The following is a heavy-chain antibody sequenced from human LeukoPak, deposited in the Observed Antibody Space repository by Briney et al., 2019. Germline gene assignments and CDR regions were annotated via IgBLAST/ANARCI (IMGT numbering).Heavy chain of an antibody. CDR1: GYSFTSHG. J-gene: IGHJ4*02. CDR2: ISGYNGNT. CDR3: ARGGWTTGMDY. D-gene: IGHD1-14*01. Sequence: ASVKVSCKTSGYSFTSHGISWVRQAPGQGLEWMGWISGYNGNTNYAQKFQGRVTMTTDASTRTAHMEVRGLRSDDTAVYYCARGGWTTGMDYWGQGPLFTFSS. V-gene: IGHV1-18*01.